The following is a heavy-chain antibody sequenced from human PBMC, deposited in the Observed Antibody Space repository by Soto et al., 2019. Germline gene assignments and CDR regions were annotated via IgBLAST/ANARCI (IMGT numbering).Heavy chain of an antibody. CDR1: AGYITNYY. CDR3: AINGDCTRPGCIVGWFDP. Sequence: SETLSLTRSVSAGYITNYYGRRIRQTPGKGLEWIGETSHDGVTNYNPSLEGRVTISIDKSKNQFYLDLNSVTAADTAMYYCAINGDCTRPGCIVGWFDPWGSGTLVTVSS. CDR2: TSHDGVT. D-gene: IGHD2-8*01. V-gene: IGHV4-59*12. J-gene: IGHJ5*02.